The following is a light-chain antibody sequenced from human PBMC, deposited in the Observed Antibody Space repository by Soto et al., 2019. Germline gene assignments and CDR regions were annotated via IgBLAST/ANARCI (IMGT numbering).Light chain of an antibody. CDR1: QTLLHGNGYNY. V-gene: IGKV2-28*01. J-gene: IGKJ2*01. Sequence: EIAMTQSPLSLPVAPGEPASISCRSSQTLLHGNGYNYLHWYLQKPGQSPQLLIYLGSNRASGVPDRFSGSGSGIDFTLKISRVEAEDVGVFYCMQGLRPMYTFGQGTKLEIK. CDR2: LGS. CDR3: MQGLRPMYT.